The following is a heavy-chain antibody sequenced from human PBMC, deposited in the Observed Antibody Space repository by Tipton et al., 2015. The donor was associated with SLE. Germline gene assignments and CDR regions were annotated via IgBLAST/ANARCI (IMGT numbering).Heavy chain of an antibody. CDR3: ARDRTYYYGSGSYNYYFDY. Sequence: QLVQSGAEVKKPGASVKVSCKASGYTFTSYGISWVRQAPGQGLEWMGWISAYNGNTNYAQKLQGRVTMTTDTSTSTAYMELRSLRSYDTAVYYCARDRTYYYGSGSYNYYFDYWGQGTLVTVSS. D-gene: IGHD3-10*01. J-gene: IGHJ4*02. CDR1: GYTFTSYG. CDR2: ISAYNGNT. V-gene: IGHV1-18*01.